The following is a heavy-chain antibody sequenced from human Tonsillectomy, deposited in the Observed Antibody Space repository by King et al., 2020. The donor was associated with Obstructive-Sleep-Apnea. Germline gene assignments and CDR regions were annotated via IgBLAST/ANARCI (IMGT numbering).Heavy chain of an antibody. CDR2: INWNSGYR. CDR1: GFSFDDYA. D-gene: IGHD3-16*01. Sequence: VQLVQSGGGLVQPGRSLRLSCATSGFSFDDYAMHWVRQAPGKGLELVAGINWNSGYRGYADSVMGRFTISRDNAKNSLSLQMNSLRAEDTALYYCVKDRAGGVPDAFDIWGQGTMVTVSS. J-gene: IGHJ3*02. CDR3: VKDRAGGVPDAFDI. V-gene: IGHV3-9*01.